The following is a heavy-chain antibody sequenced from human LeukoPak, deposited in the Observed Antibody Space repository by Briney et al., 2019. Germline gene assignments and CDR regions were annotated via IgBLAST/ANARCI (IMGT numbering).Heavy chain of an antibody. Sequence: GGSLRLSCAASGFTYSSYSMNWVRQAPGKGLEWVSYISSSSSYIYYADSVKGRFTISRDNAKNSLYLQMNSLRAEDTAVYYCARDEGYCSSTSCHGPNDYWGQGTLVTVSS. CDR1: GFTYSSYS. CDR2: ISSSSSYI. CDR3: ARDEGYCSSTSCHGPNDY. J-gene: IGHJ4*02. D-gene: IGHD2-2*01. V-gene: IGHV3-21*01.